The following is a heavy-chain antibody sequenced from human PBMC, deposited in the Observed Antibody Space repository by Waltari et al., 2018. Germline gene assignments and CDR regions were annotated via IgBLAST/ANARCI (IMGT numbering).Heavy chain of an antibody. J-gene: IGHJ4*02. Sequence: QLQLQESGPGLVKPSETLSLTCTVSGDSITSSDHFWAWIRQSPGKGLERIGSINYSGSPHYNPSLKSRVTISVDTSKNQVSLRLSSATAADTGVYYCARRVGIGDYFDYWGQGTLVTVSS. CDR1: GDSITSSDHF. D-gene: IGHD2-21*01. CDR3: ARRVGIGDYFDY. V-gene: IGHV4-39*01. CDR2: INYSGSP.